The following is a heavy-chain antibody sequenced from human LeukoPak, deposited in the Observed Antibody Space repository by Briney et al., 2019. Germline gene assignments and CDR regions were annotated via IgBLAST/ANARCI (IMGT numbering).Heavy chain of an antibody. CDR1: GGSISSSSYY. D-gene: IGHD2-15*01. CDR3: ARGYCSGGSCYSYYYYNYMDV. V-gene: IGHV4-39*07. Sequence: SETLSLTCAVYGGSISSSSYYWGWIRQPPGKGLEWIGSIYYRGSTYYNPSLKSRVTISVDTSKNQFSLKLSSVTAADTAVYYCARGYCSGGSCYSYYYYNYMDVWGKGTTVTVSS. J-gene: IGHJ6*03. CDR2: IYYRGST.